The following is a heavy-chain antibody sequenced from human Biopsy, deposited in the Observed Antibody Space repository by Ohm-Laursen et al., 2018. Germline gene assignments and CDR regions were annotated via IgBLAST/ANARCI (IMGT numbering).Heavy chain of an antibody. CDR3: ARGRRTSGWPYFAN. CDR2: IYSGGNT. Sequence: SDTLFLTCTVSGDSLSSGPDNWSWVRQPPGQGLEYIGFIYSGGNTNYNPSLQNRVTMSVDTSKNQFSPKLSSVIAADTAVYYCARGRRTSGWPYFANWGQGTLVIVSS. CDR1: GDSLSSGPDN. V-gene: IGHV4-61*01. D-gene: IGHD6-19*01. J-gene: IGHJ4*02.